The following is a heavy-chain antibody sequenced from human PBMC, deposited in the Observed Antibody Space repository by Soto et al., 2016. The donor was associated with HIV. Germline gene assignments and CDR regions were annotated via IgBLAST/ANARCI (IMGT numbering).Heavy chain of an antibody. Sequence: QLRLQESGPRLVKPAETLSLTCSISGGSINNIKYYWGWIRQPPGKRPQWIGGVYYSGVAHYYPSLKSRLTISVNRSKKQFSLKVTSVTAADTAIYYCATTTTSITPAHFDHWGQGTPGHRFL. J-gene: IGHJ4*02. CDR3: ATTTTSITPAHFDH. D-gene: IGHD3-10*01. V-gene: IGHV4-39*07. CDR1: GGSINNIKYY. CDR2: VYYSGVA.